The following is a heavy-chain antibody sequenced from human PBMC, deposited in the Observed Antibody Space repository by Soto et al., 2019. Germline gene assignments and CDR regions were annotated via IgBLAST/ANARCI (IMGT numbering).Heavy chain of an antibody. J-gene: IGHJ6*02. V-gene: IGHV4-30-4*01. CDR2: IYYSGST. Sequence: PSETLSLTCTVSGGSISSGDYYWSWIRQPPGKGLEWIGYIYYSGSTYYNPSLKSRVTISVGTSKNQFSLKLSSVTAADTAVYYCARARGYCSSTSCYTLYGMDVWGQGTTVTVSS. CDR1: GGSISSGDYY. D-gene: IGHD2-2*02. CDR3: ARARGYCSSTSCYTLYGMDV.